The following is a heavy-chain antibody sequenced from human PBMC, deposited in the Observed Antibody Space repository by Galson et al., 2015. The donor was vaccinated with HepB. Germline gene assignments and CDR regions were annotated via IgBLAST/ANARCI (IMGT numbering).Heavy chain of an antibody. D-gene: IGHD3-16*01. V-gene: IGHV1-18*01. J-gene: IGHJ6*02. CDR1: GYTFTSYG. CDR3: AREGFSAYDYAGHYFHGMDV. Sequence: SVKVSCKASGYTFTSYGISWVRQAPGQGLEWMGWISAHNGITNYAQKVQGRVTMTTDTSTNTAYMELRSLRSDDTAVYYCAREGFSAYDYAGHYFHGMDVWGQGTTVTVSS. CDR2: ISAHNGIT.